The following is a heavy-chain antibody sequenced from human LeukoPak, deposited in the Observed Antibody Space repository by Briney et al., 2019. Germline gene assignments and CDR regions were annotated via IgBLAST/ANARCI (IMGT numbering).Heavy chain of an antibody. J-gene: IGHJ6*03. D-gene: IGHD3-10*01. Sequence: GGSLRLSCAASGFTVGSNYMSWVRQAPGKGLEWVAVIYSGGGTYYAGSVKGRFTISRDNPKNTLYLQMNSLRVEDTAVYYCARVYYGSGSLHYYYYYMDVWGKGTTVTISS. V-gene: IGHV3-53*01. CDR3: ARVYYGSGSLHYYYYYMDV. CDR2: IYSGGGT. CDR1: GFTVGSNY.